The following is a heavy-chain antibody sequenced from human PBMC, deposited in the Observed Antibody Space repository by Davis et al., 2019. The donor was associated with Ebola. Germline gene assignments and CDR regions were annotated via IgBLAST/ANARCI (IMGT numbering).Heavy chain of an antibody. D-gene: IGHD3-22*01. CDR1: GGSISSGGYY. V-gene: IGHV4-61*02. CDR2: IYTSGST. J-gene: IGHJ3*02. Sequence: PSETLSLTCAVSGGSISSGGYYWSWIRQPAGKGLEWIGRIYTSGSTNYNPSLKSRVTMSVDTSKNQFSLKLSSVTAADTAVYYCARGRWYYDSSGYYGLGAFDIWGQGTMVTVSS. CDR3: ARGRWYYDSSGYYGLGAFDI.